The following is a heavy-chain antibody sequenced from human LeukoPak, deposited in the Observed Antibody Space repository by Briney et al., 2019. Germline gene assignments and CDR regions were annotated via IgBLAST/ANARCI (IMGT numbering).Heavy chain of an antibody. V-gene: IGHV3-30*02. Sequence: GGSLRLSCAASGFTFSSYGMYWVREAPGKGLEWVAFIRYDGSNKYYADSVKGRFTISRDNSKNTLYLQMNSLRAEDTAVYYCAKDSSLGSSSWYFPYYFDYWGQGTLVTVSS. CDR1: GFTFSSYG. J-gene: IGHJ4*02. CDR3: AKDSSLGSSSWYFPYYFDY. D-gene: IGHD6-13*01. CDR2: IRYDGSNK.